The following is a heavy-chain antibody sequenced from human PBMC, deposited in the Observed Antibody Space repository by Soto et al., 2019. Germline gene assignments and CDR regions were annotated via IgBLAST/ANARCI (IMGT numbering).Heavy chain of an antibody. D-gene: IGHD3-10*01. CDR2: IIPIFGTT. Sequence: QVQLVQSGAEVKKPGSSVKVSCRASGGTLSSYAITWVRQYPGQGLEWMGGIIPIFGTTNYAQKSQGRITITADESTSTAYMDLSSLRSEDTAVYYCARDSAHSYDYWGQGTLVTVSS. J-gene: IGHJ4*02. V-gene: IGHV1-69*01. CDR1: GGTLSSYA. CDR3: ARDSAHSYDY.